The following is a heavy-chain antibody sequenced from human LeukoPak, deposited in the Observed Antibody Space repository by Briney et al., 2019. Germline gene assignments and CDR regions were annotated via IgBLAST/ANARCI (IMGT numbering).Heavy chain of an antibody. CDR1: GGSFSGYY. CDR2: INHIGST. D-gene: IGHD1-26*01. Sequence: PSETLSLTCGVYGGSFSGYYRSWIRQPPGKGLEWIGEINHIGSTNYNPSLKSRVTISVDTSKNQFSLKLNSVTAADTAVYYCARLNLYSGSEHYYMDVWGKGTTVTVSS. V-gene: IGHV4-34*01. CDR3: ARLNLYSGSEHYYMDV. J-gene: IGHJ6*03.